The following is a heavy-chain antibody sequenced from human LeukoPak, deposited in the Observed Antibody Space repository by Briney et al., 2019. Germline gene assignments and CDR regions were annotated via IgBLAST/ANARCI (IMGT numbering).Heavy chain of an antibody. V-gene: IGHV3-23*01. CDR3: AKDPGDSSGYFRVFDY. D-gene: IGHD3-22*01. Sequence: GGSLRLSCAASGFTFSSYAMSWVRQAPGKGLEWVSAISGSGGSTYYADSVKGRFTISRDNSKNTLYLQMNSLRAEDTAVYYCAKDPGDSSGYFRVFDYWGQGTLVTVSS. J-gene: IGHJ4*02. CDR1: GFTFSSYA. CDR2: ISGSGGST.